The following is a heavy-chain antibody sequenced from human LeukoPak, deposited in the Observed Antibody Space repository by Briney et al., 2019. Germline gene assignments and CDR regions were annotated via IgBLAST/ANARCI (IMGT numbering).Heavy chain of an antibody. J-gene: IGHJ1*01. CDR2: ISWTSGSI. CDR1: GFTFDDYA. D-gene: IGHD4-17*01. V-gene: IGHV3-9*01. Sequence: AGGSLRLSCAASGFTFDDYAMHWVRQAPGKGLEWVSGISWTSGSIGYADSVKGRFTISRDNAKNSLYLQMNSLRAEDTALYYCPTRDYGDYWRYFQHWGQGTLATVSS. CDR3: PTRDYGDYWRYFQH.